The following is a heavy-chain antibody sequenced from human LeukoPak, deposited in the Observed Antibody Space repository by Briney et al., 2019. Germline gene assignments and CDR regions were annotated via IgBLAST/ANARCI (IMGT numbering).Heavy chain of an antibody. CDR3: ARWGAGYCSGGSCSEGPYYFDY. CDR2: IIPIFGTA. D-gene: IGHD2-15*01. CDR1: GGTFSSYA. J-gene: IGHJ4*02. V-gene: IGHV1-69*13. Sequence: SVKVSCKASGGTFSSYAISWVRQAPGQGLEWMGGIIPIFGTANYAQKFQGRVTITADESTSTAYMELSSLRSEDTVVYYCARWGAGYCSGGSCSEGPYYFDYWGQGTLVTVSS.